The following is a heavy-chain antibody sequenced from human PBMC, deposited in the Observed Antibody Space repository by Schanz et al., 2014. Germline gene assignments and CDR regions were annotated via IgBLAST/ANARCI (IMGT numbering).Heavy chain of an antibody. CDR3: ARGGYSSGWYDRDIAHFDY. CDR1: GYTFTDYG. V-gene: IGHV1-18*01. J-gene: IGHJ4*02. D-gene: IGHD6-19*01. CDR2: ISAYNGNT. Sequence: QVQVVQSGAEVKKPGASVKVSCKASGYTFTDYGVIWVRQAPGQGLEWMGWISAYNGNTNYAQKLQGRVTMTTDTSTSTAYMELRSLRSDDTAVYYCARGGYSSGWYDRDIAHFDYWGQGTLVTDSS.